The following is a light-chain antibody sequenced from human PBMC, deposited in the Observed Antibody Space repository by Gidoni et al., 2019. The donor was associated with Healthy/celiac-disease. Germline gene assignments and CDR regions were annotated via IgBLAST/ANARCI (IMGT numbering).Light chain of an antibody. CDR3: QSADSSGTSVV. V-gene: IGLV3-25*03. CDR1: ALPKQY. CDR2: KDS. J-gene: IGLJ2*01. Sequence: SYELTQPPSVSVSPGQTARITCSVDALPKQYAYWYQQKPGQAPVLVIYKDSERPSGIPERFSGSSSGTTVTLTISGVQAEDEADYYCQSADSSGTSVVFGGGTKLTVL.